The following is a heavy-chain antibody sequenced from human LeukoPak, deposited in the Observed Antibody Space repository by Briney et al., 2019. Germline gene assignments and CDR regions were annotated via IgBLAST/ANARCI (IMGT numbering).Heavy chain of an antibody. Sequence: GGSLRLSCAASGFTFSSYAMSWVRQAPGKGLEWLSAISGSGGSTYYADSVKGRFTISRDNSKNTLYLQMNSLRAEDTAVYYCAKAEAGYCSSTSCPFDYWGQGTLVTVSS. D-gene: IGHD2-2*01. CDR1: GFTFSSYA. CDR2: ISGSGGST. CDR3: AKAEAGYCSSTSCPFDY. J-gene: IGHJ4*02. V-gene: IGHV3-23*01.